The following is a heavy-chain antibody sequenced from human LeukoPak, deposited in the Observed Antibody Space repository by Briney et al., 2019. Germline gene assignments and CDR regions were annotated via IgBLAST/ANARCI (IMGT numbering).Heavy chain of an antibody. CDR2: IYYSGST. CDR1: GGSISSSSYY. D-gene: IGHD2-2*01. CDR3: AREGIVVVPAAMRSYYYYMDV. J-gene: IGHJ6*03. V-gene: IGHV4-39*07. Sequence: SETLSLTCTVSGGSISSSSYYWGWIRLPPGKGLEWIGNIYYSGSTYYNPSLKSRVTISVDTSKNQFSLKLSSVTAADTAVYYCAREGIVVVPAAMRSYYYYMDVWGKGTTVTISS.